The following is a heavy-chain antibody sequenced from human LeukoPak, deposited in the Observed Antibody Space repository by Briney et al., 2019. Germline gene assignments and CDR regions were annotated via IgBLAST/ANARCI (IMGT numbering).Heavy chain of an antibody. J-gene: IGHJ2*01. Sequence: GGSLRLSCSASGFTFSYYSMNWVRQAPGKGLEWVSSISSRSSYIYYEDSLKGRFTISRDNAKNSLYLLMTGLRVEDTAMYFCARDLGDIVLEPPSIHFDLWGRGTLVTVSS. CDR3: ARDLGDIVLEPPSIHFDL. V-gene: IGHV3-21*01. CDR1: GFTFSYYS. D-gene: IGHD2-2*01. CDR2: ISSRSSYI.